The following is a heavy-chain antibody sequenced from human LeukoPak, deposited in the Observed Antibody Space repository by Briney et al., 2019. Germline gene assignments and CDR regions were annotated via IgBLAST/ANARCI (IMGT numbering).Heavy chain of an antibody. D-gene: IGHD2-2*01. V-gene: IGHV1-2*02. J-gene: IGHJ3*02. Sequence: ASVKVSCKASGYTFTGYYMHWVRQAPGQGLEWMGWINPNSGGTNYAQKFQGRVTMTRDTSISTAYMELSRLRSDDTAVYYCARSPPIVVVPAAGGDAFDIWGQGTIVTVSS. CDR3: ARSPPIVVVPAAGGDAFDI. CDR2: INPNSGGT. CDR1: GYTFTGYY.